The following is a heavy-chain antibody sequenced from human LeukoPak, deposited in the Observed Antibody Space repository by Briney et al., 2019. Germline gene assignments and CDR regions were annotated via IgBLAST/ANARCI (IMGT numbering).Heavy chain of an antibody. CDR3: ARIAVAGIYYYYYYMDV. D-gene: IGHD6-19*01. Sequence: SVKVSCKASGGTFSSYAISWVRQAPGQGLEWMGGIIPIFGTANYAQKFQGRVTITADKSTSTAYMELRSLRSDDTAVYYCARIAVAGIYYYYYYMDVWGKGTTVTVSS. CDR2: IIPIFGTA. CDR1: GGTFSSYA. V-gene: IGHV1-69*06. J-gene: IGHJ6*03.